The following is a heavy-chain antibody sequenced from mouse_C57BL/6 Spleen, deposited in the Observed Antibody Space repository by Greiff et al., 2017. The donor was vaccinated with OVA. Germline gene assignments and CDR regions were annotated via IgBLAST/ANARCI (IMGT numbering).Heavy chain of an antibody. V-gene: IGHV1-42*01. CDR1: GYSFTGYY. D-gene: IGHD1-1*01. J-gene: IGHJ1*03. CDR3: ARDYYGPRYFDV. CDR2: INPSTGGT. Sequence: EVHLVESGPELVKPGASVKISCKASGYSFTGYYMNWVKQSPEKSLEWIGEINPSTGGTTYNQKFKAKATLTVDKSSSTAYMQLKSLTSEDSAVYYCARDYYGPRYFDVWGTGTTVTVSS.